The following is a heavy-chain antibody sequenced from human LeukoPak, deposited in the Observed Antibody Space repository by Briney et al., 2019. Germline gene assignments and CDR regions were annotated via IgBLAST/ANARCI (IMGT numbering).Heavy chain of an antibody. CDR3: ARGQVDNWNDVAYGMDV. D-gene: IGHD1-1*01. J-gene: IGHJ6*02. CDR1: GGTFSSYT. V-gene: IGHV1-69*02. Sequence: ASLKVSFKASGGTFSSYTISWVRQAPGQGLEWMGRIIPILGIANYAQKFQGRVTITADKSTSTAYMELSSLRSEDTAVYYCARGQVDNWNDVAYGMDVWGQGTTVTVSS. CDR2: IIPILGIA.